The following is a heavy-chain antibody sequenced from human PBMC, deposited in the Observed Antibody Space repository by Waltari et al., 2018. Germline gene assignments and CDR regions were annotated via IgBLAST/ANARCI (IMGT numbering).Heavy chain of an antibody. Sequence: EVQLVESGGGLVKPGGSLRLSCAASGFTFSSHSMHWVRQAPGKGLEWVSSISSSSSYIYYADSVKGRFTISRDNAKNSLYLQMNSLRAEDTAVYYCARDPDYEISAGWFDPWGQGTLVTVSS. CDR3: ARDPDYEISAGWFDP. V-gene: IGHV3-21*01. CDR2: ISSSSSYI. D-gene: IGHD3-22*01. CDR1: GFTFSSHS. J-gene: IGHJ5*02.